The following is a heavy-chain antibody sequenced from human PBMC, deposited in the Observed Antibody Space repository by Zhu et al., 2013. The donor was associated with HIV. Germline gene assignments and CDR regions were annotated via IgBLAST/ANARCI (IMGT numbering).Heavy chain of an antibody. V-gene: IGHV4-34*01. D-gene: IGHD5-18*01. CDR3: ASVPRPRGYSYGSDAFDI. J-gene: IGHJ3*02. Sequence: QVQLQQWGAGLLKPSETLSLTCAVYGGSFSGYYWSWIRQPPGKGLEWIGEINHSGSTNYNPSLKSRVTISVDTSKNQFSLKLSSVTAADTAVYYCASVPRPRGYSYGSDAFDIWGQGTMVTVSS. CDR1: GGSFSGYY. CDR2: INHSGST.